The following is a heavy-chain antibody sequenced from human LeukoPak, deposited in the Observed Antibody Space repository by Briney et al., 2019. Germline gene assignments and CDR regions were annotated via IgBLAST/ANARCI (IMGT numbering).Heavy chain of an antibody. CDR2: IHHSGKS. D-gene: IGHD2-8*01. V-gene: IGHV4/OR15-8*02. Sequence: SETLSLTCAVSGGSISGSNRWNWVRQPPGEGLEWIGEIHHSGKSNYNPSLKSRVTLSIDKSTNQFSLKLSSVTAADTAMYYCARDSPAYCTNCNCYNCYFDLWGRGTLVTVSS. J-gene: IGHJ2*01. CDR1: GGSISGSNR. CDR3: ARDSPAYCTNCNCYNCYFDL.